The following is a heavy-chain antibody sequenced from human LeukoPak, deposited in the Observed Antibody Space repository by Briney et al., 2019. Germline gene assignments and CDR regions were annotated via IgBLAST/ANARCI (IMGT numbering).Heavy chain of an antibody. J-gene: IGHJ6*02. D-gene: IGHD5-18*01. Sequence: GRSLRLSCAASGFTFDDYAMHWVRQAPGKGLEWVSGISWNSGSMDYADSVKGRFTISRDNAKNSLYLQMNSLRAEDTAVYYCARDPRGATAMAYYYYYGMDVWGQGTTVTVSS. CDR1: GFTFDDYA. V-gene: IGHV3-9*01. CDR3: ARDPRGATAMAYYYYYGMDV. CDR2: ISWNSGSM.